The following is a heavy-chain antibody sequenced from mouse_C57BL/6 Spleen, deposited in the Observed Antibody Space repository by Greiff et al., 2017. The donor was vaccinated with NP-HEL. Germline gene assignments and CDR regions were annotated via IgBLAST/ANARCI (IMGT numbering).Heavy chain of an antibody. V-gene: IGHV1-26*01. CDR1: GYTFTDYY. CDR2: INPNNGGT. Sequence: VQLQQSGPELVKPGASVKISCKASGYTFTDYYMNWVKQSHGKSLEWIGDINPNNGGTSYNQKFKGKATLTVDKSSSTAYMELRSLTSEDSAVYYCARDYYGSSTEDFDVWGTGTTVTVSS. J-gene: IGHJ1*03. D-gene: IGHD1-1*01. CDR3: ARDYYGSSTEDFDV.